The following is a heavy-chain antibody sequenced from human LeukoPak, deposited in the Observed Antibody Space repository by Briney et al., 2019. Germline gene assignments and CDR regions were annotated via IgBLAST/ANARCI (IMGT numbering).Heavy chain of an antibody. CDR1: GFTFSSYD. J-gene: IGHJ4*02. Sequence: PGGSLRLSCAASGFTFSSYDMTWVRQTPGKGLEWVGHIKSKTDGGTTDYAAPVKGRFTISRDDSKNTLYLQMNSLKTEDTAVYYCTPEGVGATIYYFDYWGQGTLVTVSS. CDR2: IKSKTDGGTT. D-gene: IGHD1-26*01. CDR3: TPEGVGATIYYFDY. V-gene: IGHV3-15*01.